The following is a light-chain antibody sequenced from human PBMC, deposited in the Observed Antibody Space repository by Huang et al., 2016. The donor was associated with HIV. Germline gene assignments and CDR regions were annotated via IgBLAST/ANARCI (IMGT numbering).Light chain of an antibody. CDR3: QQSYSSPQT. V-gene: IGKV1-39*01. Sequence: DIQMTQSPSSLSASVGDRVTITCRASQSIISYLNWYQQRPGKAPKLLIYAASSLQSGVPSRFSASRSGTDFTLTISSLQPENFASYYCQQSYSSPQTFGPGTKVDIK. J-gene: IGKJ3*01. CDR2: AAS. CDR1: QSIISY.